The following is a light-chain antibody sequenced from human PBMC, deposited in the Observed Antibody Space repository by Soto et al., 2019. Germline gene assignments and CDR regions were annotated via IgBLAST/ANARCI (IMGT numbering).Light chain of an antibody. CDR2: EIF. CDR3: QHRDRWPSIIT. Sequence: EIVLTQSPATLSFSPGETATFSCRASQNVGSYLAWYQQEPGQPPRLLIYEIFKRATGIPARFSGSGSGTDFTLTIRSLEPEDVAIYYCQHRDRWPSIITFGPGTTVDIK. CDR1: QNVGSY. J-gene: IGKJ3*01. V-gene: IGKV3-11*01.